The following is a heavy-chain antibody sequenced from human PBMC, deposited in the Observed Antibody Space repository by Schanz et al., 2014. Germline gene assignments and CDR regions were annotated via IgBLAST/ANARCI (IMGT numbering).Heavy chain of an antibody. Sequence: QVQLVESGGGVVQPGRSLRLSCAASGFTFSNYGMHWVRQAPGKGLEWVAVIWYDGSNKDYADSVKGRFTISRDNSKNTLYLQMNSLRAEDTAVYYCAKGQLLSYYFDYWGQGTLVTVSS. D-gene: IGHD2-21*01. CDR3: AKGQLLSYYFDY. V-gene: IGHV3-33*06. J-gene: IGHJ4*02. CDR1: GFTFSNYG. CDR2: IWYDGSNK.